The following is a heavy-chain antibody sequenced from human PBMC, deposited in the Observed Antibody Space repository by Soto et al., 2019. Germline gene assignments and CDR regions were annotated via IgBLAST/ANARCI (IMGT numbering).Heavy chain of an antibody. CDR1: GGTFSSYA. D-gene: IGHD3-22*01. J-gene: IGHJ4*02. CDR3: ARAAVGYYYDSSGYYVDY. Sequence: QVQLVQSGAEVKKPGSSVKVSCKASGGTFSSYAISWVRQAPGQGLEWMGGIIPIFGTANYAQKFQGRVTITADESTSIAYMELSSLRSEDTAVYYCARAAVGYYYDSSGYYVDYWGQGTLVTVSS. CDR2: IIPIFGTA. V-gene: IGHV1-69*12.